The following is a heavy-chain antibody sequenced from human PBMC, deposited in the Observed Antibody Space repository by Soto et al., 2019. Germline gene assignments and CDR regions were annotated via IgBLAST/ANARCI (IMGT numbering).Heavy chain of an antibody. D-gene: IGHD3-3*01. CDR1: GGSIRSGGYY. V-gene: IGHV4-31*03. CDR3: ARLHWSGDVYFDS. Sequence: SETLSLTCTVSGGSIRSGGYYLHWIRQHPGKGLEWVGHIYYTGSASYNASLKIRLTISIDTSKTQFSMELRSVTVADTAVYYCARLHWSGDVYFDSWGQGTLVTVSS. CDR2: IYYTGSA. J-gene: IGHJ4*02.